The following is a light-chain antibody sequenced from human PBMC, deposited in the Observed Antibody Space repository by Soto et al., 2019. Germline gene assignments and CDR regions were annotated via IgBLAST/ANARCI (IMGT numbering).Light chain of an antibody. V-gene: IGKV3-15*01. CDR2: AAS. Sequence: EVVLTQSPSTLSVSPGERVTLSCRASQSVGSNLAWFQQKPGQAPRLLMYAASTRPTSIAARFSGSGSGTDFILTITSLQSEDFAVYYCQRYNNWPSFGPGTKVDIK. J-gene: IGKJ3*01. CDR1: QSVGSN. CDR3: QRYNNWPS.